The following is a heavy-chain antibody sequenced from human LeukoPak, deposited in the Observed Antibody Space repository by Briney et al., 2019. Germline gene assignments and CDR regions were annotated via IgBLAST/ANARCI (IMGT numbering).Heavy chain of an antibody. D-gene: IGHD3-22*01. CDR2: IRSSSSYI. CDR3: ARDLQPYYYDSSGYYYDSSGYYPLGY. CDR1: EFTFSSYT. Sequence: GGSLRLSCAASEFTFSSYTMNWVRQAPGKGLEWVSSIRSSSSYIYYADSVKGRFTISRDNAKNSLYLQMNSLRAEDTAVYYCARDLQPYYYDSSGYYYDSSGYYPLGYWGQGTLVTVSS. V-gene: IGHV3-21*01. J-gene: IGHJ4*02.